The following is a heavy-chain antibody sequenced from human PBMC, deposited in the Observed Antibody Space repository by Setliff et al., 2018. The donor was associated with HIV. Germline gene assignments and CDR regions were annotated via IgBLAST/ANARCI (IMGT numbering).Heavy chain of an antibody. Sequence: SCAASGFTFRSYWMYWVRQPPGKGLVWVSRINIDGGSTNYADSVKGRFTISRDNAKNTLYLQMNGLSAEDTAVYYCARDRFRGGVGTGLAEYWGQGTVVTVSS. CDR1: GFTFRSYW. D-gene: IGHD3-16*01. J-gene: IGHJ4*02. CDR3: ARDRFRGGVGTGLAEY. CDR2: INIDGGST. V-gene: IGHV3-74*01.